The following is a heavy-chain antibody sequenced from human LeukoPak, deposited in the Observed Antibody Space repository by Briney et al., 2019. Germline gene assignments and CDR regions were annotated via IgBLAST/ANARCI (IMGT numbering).Heavy chain of an antibody. CDR1: GFTFSSYG. V-gene: IGHV3-33*06. CDR2: IWYDGSNK. Sequence: GGSLRLSCAASGFTFSSYGMHWVRQAPGKGLEWVAVIWYDGSNKYYADSVKGRFTISRDNSKNTLYLQMNSLRAEDTAVYYCVKGAVARKGFDYWGQGTLVTVSS. D-gene: IGHD6-19*01. CDR3: VKGAVARKGFDY. J-gene: IGHJ4*02.